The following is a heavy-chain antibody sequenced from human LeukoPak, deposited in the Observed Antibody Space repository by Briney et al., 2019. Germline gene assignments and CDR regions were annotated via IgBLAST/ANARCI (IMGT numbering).Heavy chain of an antibody. CDR3: AKDQDYDSSGYYYSYFDY. Sequence: GGSLRLSCAASGFTFSSYAMSWVRQAPGKGLEWVSDISDSGGSTYYADSVKGRFTISRDNSKNTLYLQMNSLRAEDTAVYYCAKDQDYDSSGYYYSYFDYWGQGTLVTVSS. J-gene: IGHJ4*02. CDR2: ISDSGGST. V-gene: IGHV3-23*01. D-gene: IGHD3-22*01. CDR1: GFTFSSYA.